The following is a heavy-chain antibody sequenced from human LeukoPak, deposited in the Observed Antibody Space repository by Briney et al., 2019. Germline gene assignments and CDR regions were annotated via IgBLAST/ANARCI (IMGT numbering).Heavy chain of an antibody. V-gene: IGHV4-34*01. CDR1: GGSFSGYY. J-gene: IGHJ6*02. CDR3: ARDPNYYYGMDV. Sequence: PSETLSLTCAVYGGSFSGYYWSWIRQPPGKGLEWIGKINHSGSTNYNPSLKSRVTISVDTSKNQFSLKLSSVTAADTAVYYCARDPNYYYGMDVWGQGTTVTVSS. CDR2: INHSGST.